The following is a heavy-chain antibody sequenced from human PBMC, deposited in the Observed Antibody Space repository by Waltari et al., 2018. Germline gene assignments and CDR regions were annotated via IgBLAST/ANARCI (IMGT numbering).Heavy chain of an antibody. Sequence: QVQLVQSGAEVKTPGSSVKVSCKPSGATFSSYPISWLRQSPGQGLEWMGRIIPIFGTANYAQKFQGRVTITADKSTSTAYMELSSLRSEDTAVYYCASSPIAAAGPYYFDYWGQGTLVTVSS. CDR3: ASSPIAAAGPYYFDY. CDR1: GATFSSYP. CDR2: IIPIFGTA. D-gene: IGHD6-13*01. J-gene: IGHJ4*02. V-gene: IGHV1-69*08.